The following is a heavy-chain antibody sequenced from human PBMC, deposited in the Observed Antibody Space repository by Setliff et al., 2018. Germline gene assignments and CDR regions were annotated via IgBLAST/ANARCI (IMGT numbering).Heavy chain of an antibody. CDR3: ARVTGVTTFGVVMKDFEF. CDR2: ISGYSGDT. V-gene: IGHV1-18*01. Sequence: ASVKVSCKASGYTFTSYSITWVQQAPGRGLEWLGWISGYSGDTSYAQKFQDRVTLTTDTSTSTAYMEMRSLTSDDTAVYYCARVTGVTTFGVVMKDFEFWGQGTLITVSS. CDR1: GYTFTSYS. D-gene: IGHD3-3*01. J-gene: IGHJ4*02.